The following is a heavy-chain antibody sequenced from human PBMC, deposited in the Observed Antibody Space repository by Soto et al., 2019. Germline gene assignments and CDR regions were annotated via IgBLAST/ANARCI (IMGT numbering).Heavy chain of an antibody. CDR2: INWNGGKT. J-gene: IGHJ5*02. V-gene: IGHV3-20*04. D-gene: IGHD3-10*01. CDR3: AREYGSGSYYWFAP. CDR1: GFTFYDYG. Sequence: EVQLVESGGGVVRPGGSLRLSCVASGFTFYDYGLSWVRQAPGKGLEWVSGINWNGGKTRYVDSVKGRFSTSRDNAKNSLYLQMDSLRAEDSAFYYCAREYGSGSYYWFAPWGQGTLVTVSS.